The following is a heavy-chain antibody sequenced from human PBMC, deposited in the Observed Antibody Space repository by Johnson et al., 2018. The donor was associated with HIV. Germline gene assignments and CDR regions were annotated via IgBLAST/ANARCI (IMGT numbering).Heavy chain of an antibody. CDR2: ISSSGSTI. D-gene: IGHD1-1*01. CDR3: ARDAQPLSTFDI. CDR1: GFTFSDYY. J-gene: IGHJ3*02. V-gene: IGHV3-11*04. Sequence: QVQLVESGGGLVKPGGSLRLSCAASGFTFSDYYMSWIRQAPGKGLEWVSYISSSGSTIYYADFVKGRFTIARDNAKNSMYLQMNSLRAEDTAVYYCARDAQPLSTFDIWGQGTMVIVSS.